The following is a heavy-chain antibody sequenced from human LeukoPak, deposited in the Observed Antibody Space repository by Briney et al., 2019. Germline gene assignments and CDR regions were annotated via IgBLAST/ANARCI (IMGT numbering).Heavy chain of an antibody. V-gene: IGHV4-59*01. Sequence: SETLSLTCTVSGGSISSYYWSWIRQPPWKGLEWIGCIYYSGSTNYNPSLKGRVTISVDTSKNQFSLKLSSVTAADTAVYYCAREAYYYDSSGYSPGYFDYWGQGTLVTVSS. CDR2: IYYSGST. CDR3: AREAYYYDSSGYSPGYFDY. D-gene: IGHD3-22*01. CDR1: GGSISSYY. J-gene: IGHJ4*02.